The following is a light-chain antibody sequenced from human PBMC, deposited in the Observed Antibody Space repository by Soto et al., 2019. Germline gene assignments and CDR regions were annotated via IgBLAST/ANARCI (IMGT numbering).Light chain of an antibody. V-gene: IGKV3-15*01. CDR3: QQYNNRSPLT. CDR2: GAS. J-gene: IGKJ4*01. CDR1: QSVSRN. Sequence: EIVMTQSPATLSVSPGERATLSCRAIQSVSRNLAWYQQKPGQAPRLLIYGASTRVTGIPARFSGSGSGTEFTLTISSLQSEDFAVYFCQQYNNRSPLTFGGGSIVDIK.